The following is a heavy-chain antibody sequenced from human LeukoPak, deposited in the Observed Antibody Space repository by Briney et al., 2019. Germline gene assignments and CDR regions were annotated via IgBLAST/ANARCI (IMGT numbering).Heavy chain of an antibody. CDR1: GFTFSSYA. CDR3: AKEIVGATIGGVDY. CDR2: ISDSGGNT. D-gene: IGHD1-26*01. Sequence: GGSLRLSCAASGFTFSSYAMSWVRQAPGKGLEWVSAISDSGGNTYYADSVKGRFTISRDNSKNTLYLRMNSLRADDTAVYYCAKEIVGATIGGVDYWGQGTLVTVSS. J-gene: IGHJ4*02. V-gene: IGHV3-23*01.